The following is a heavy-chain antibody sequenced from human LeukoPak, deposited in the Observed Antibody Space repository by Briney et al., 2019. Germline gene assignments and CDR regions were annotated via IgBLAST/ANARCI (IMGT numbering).Heavy chain of an antibody. Sequence: GGSLRLSCAAYGFTFSSYSMNWVRQAPGKGLEWISYISSGTITMYYADSVKGRFTISRDNAKNSLYLQMNSLRAEDTALYYCATGLSDYWGQGTLVTVSS. CDR1: GFTFSSYS. CDR3: ATGLSDY. CDR2: ISSGTITM. J-gene: IGHJ4*02. V-gene: IGHV3-48*01.